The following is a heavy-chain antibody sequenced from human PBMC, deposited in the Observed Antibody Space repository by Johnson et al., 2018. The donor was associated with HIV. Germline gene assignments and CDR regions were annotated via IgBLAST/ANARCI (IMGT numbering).Heavy chain of an antibody. CDR3: AGRSSAWYEDAFDI. D-gene: IGHD6-19*01. Sequence: VQLVESGGGVVQPGGSLRLSCAASGFTFSSYAMSWVRQAPGKGLEWVSATTPSGGGTYYADSVKGRFTISRDNSKNTLFLQMNSLRVEDTAIYYCAGRSSAWYEDAFDIWGQGTMVTVSS. CDR2: TTPSGGGT. CDR1: GFTFSSYA. J-gene: IGHJ3*02. V-gene: IGHV3-23*04.